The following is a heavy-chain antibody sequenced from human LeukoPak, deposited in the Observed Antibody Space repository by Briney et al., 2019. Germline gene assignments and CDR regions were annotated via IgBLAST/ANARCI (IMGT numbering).Heavy chain of an antibody. CDR3: ARVAGDYAEYYFDF. V-gene: IGHV3-66*01. J-gene: IGHJ4*02. CDR1: GFPVRSNY. CDR2: IHSGDTA. Sequence: PGGSLRLSCAASGFPVRSNYMSWVRQAPGKGLEWVSVIHSGDTAYYADSVKGIFTISRDNSKNTLYLQMNNLRAEDTAVYYCARVAGDYAEYYFDFWGQGTLVTVSS. D-gene: IGHD4-17*01.